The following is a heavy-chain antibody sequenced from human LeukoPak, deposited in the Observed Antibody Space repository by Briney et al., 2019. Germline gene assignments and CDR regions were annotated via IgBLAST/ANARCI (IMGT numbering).Heavy chain of an antibody. CDR3: ARLRGLWFGELLVEY. V-gene: IGHV4-39*01. J-gene: IGHJ4*02. Sequence: SETLSLTCTVSGGPISSSSYYWGWIRQPPGKGLEWIGSIYYSGSTYYNPSLKSRVTISVDTSKNQFSLKLSSVTAADTAVYYCARLRGLWFGELLVEYWGQGTLVTVSS. CDR2: IYYSGST. D-gene: IGHD3-10*01. CDR1: GGPISSSSYY.